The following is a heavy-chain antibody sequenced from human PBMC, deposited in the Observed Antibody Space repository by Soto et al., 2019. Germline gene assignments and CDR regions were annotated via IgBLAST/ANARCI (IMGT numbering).Heavy chain of an antibody. V-gene: IGHV3-23*01. D-gene: IGHD3-3*01. CDR3: VNDAGRYSDFWSASFDS. CDR1: GFTFSNFA. Sequence: EVHLLESGGGLVQPGGSLRLSCSSSGFTFSNFAVSWVRQTPEKGLEWVSANSGTGHRTYYADSAKGRFTVSRDNYKNTLYLQMNSLRAEKTALYYCVNDAGRYSDFWSASFDSWGQGTLVTVAS. CDR2: NSGTGHRT. J-gene: IGHJ4*02.